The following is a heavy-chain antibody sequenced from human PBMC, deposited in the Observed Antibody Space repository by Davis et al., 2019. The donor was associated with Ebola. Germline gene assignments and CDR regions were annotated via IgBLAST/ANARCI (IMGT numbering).Heavy chain of an antibody. Sequence: PSETLSLTCTVSGGSISSSSYYWGWIRQPPGKGLEWIGSIYYSGSTYYNPSLKSRVTISVDTSKNQFSLKLSSVTAADTAVYYCARTLDSSGWHWYFDLWGRGTLVTVSS. CDR2: IYYSGST. CDR3: ARTLDSSGWHWYFDL. J-gene: IGHJ2*01. CDR1: GGSISSSSYY. D-gene: IGHD3-22*01. V-gene: IGHV4-39*01.